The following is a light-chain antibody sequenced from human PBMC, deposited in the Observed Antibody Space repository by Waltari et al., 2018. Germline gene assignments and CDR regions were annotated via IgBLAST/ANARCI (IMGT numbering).Light chain of an antibody. V-gene: IGLV2-23*02. Sequence: QSVLTQPPSASGSPGQSVTISCTGTSSDIGRFKYVSWSQQYPGKAPKLIIYEVTKRPSGVSNRFSGSKSGNTASLTISGLQAEDATDYYCCSYAGGRTFPYVFGTGTKVTVL. CDR2: EVT. CDR1: SSDIGRFKY. CDR3: CSYAGGRTFPYV. J-gene: IGLJ1*01.